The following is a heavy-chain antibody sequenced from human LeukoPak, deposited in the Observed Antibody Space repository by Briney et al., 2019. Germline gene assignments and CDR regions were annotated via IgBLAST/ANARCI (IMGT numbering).Heavy chain of an antibody. CDR3: ARASWISNADAVC. J-gene: IGHJ4*02. D-gene: IGHD2-2*01. Sequence: GGSLRLSCAASGFTFSTYGMHWVRQAPGKGLAWVAVIWDDGTNKYYADSVKGRFTISRDNSRNTLYLQMNSLRAEDTAVYYCARASWISNADAVCWGQGTLVTVSS. CDR1: GFTFSTYG. CDR2: IWDDGTNK. V-gene: IGHV3-33*01.